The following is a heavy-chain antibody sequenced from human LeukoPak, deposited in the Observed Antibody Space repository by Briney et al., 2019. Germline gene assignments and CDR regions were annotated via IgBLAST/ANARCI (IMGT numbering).Heavy chain of an antibody. Sequence: GGSLRLSCVASGFTFNTYSMNWFRQAPGKGLEWVSGISWNSGSIGYADSVKGRFTISRDNAKNSLYLQMNSLRAEDTALYYCTKARGYSGYETIDYWGQGTLVTVSS. V-gene: IGHV3-9*01. CDR3: TKARGYSGYETIDY. D-gene: IGHD5-12*01. CDR2: ISWNSGSI. J-gene: IGHJ4*02. CDR1: GFTFNTYS.